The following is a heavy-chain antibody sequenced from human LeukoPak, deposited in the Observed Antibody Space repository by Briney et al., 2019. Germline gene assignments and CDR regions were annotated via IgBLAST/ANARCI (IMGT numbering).Heavy chain of an antibody. CDR1: GYTFTSYD. V-gene: IGHV1-8*03. CDR3: ARVLPTVKAWWGGYYYYYYMDV. Sequence: ASVKVSCKASGYTFTSYDINWVRQATGQGLEWMGWMNPNSGNTGYAQKFQGRVTITRNTSISTAYMELSSLRSEDTAVYYCARVLPTVKAWWGGYYYYYYMDVWGKGTTVTVSS. J-gene: IGHJ6*03. CDR2: MNPNSGNT. D-gene: IGHD4-17*01.